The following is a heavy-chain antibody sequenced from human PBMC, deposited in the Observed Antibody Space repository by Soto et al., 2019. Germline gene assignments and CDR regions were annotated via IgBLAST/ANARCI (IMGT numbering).Heavy chain of an antibody. Sequence: GGSLRLSCAASGFTFSSYSMNWVRQAPGKGLEWVSSISSSSSYIYYADSVKGRFTISRDNAKNSLYLQMNSLRAEDTAVYYCARDVDSGSYYPDYFDYWGQGTLVTVSS. J-gene: IGHJ4*02. CDR3: ARDVDSGSYYPDYFDY. V-gene: IGHV3-21*01. D-gene: IGHD1-26*01. CDR1: GFTFSSYS. CDR2: ISSSSSYI.